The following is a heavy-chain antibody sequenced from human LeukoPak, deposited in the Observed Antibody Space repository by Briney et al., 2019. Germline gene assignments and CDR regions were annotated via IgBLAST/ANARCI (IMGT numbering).Heavy chain of an antibody. D-gene: IGHD2-2*01. V-gene: IGHV1-2*02. Sequence: ASVKVSCKASGYTFTGYYMHWVRQAPGQGLEWMGWINPNSGGTNYAQKFQGRVTVTRDTSISTAYMELSRLRSDDTAVYYCARETMVVVPGAAYMDVWGKGTTVTVSS. CDR2: INPNSGGT. CDR1: GYTFTGYY. CDR3: ARETMVVVPGAAYMDV. J-gene: IGHJ6*03.